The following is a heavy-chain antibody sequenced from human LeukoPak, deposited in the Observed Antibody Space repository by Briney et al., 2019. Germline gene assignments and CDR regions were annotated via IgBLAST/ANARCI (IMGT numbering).Heavy chain of an antibody. CDR1: GGTVTTYA. CDR3: AIALGDISGYYYSDY. Sequence: SVKVSCTTSGGTVTTYAISWVRQAPGQGLEWMGGIIPIFGTGNYAQKFQGRVTITADESTSTDYMELRSLRSEHTAVYYCAIALGDISGYYYSDYCGQGTLVTVSS. D-gene: IGHD3-22*01. CDR2: IIPIFGTG. V-gene: IGHV1-69*13. J-gene: IGHJ4*02.